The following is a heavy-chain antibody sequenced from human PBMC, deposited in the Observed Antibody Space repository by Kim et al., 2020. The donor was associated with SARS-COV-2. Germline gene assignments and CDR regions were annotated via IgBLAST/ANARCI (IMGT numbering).Heavy chain of an antibody. J-gene: IGHJ4*02. CDR2: INHSGST. D-gene: IGHD3-10*01. Sequence: SETLSLTCAVYGGSFSGYYWSWIRQPPGKGLEWIGEINHSGSTNYNPSLKSRVTISVDTSKNQFSLKLSSVTAADTAVYYCARCTMVRGVISWGQGTLVTVSS. CDR1: GGSFSGYY. V-gene: IGHV4-34*01. CDR3: ARCTMVRGVIS.